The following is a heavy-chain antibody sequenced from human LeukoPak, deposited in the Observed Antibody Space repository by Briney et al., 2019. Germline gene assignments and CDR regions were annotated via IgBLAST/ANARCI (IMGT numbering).Heavy chain of an antibody. Sequence: ASVKVSCKASGYTLTSYGISWVRQAPGQGLEWMGWISAYNGNTNYAQKLQGRVTMTTDTSTSTAYMELRSLRPDDTAVYYCAREGVTIFGVVIGGAFDPWGQGTLVTVSS. CDR1: GYTLTSYG. CDR3: AREGVTIFGVVIGGAFDP. V-gene: IGHV1-18*01. D-gene: IGHD3-3*01. CDR2: ISAYNGNT. J-gene: IGHJ5*02.